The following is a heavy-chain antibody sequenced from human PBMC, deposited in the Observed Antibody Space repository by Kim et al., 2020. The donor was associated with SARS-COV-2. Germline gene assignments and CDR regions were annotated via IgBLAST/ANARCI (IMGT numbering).Heavy chain of an antibody. J-gene: IGHJ6*03. CDR2: IYYSGST. CDR3: ARGHFWSGYYMDV. D-gene: IGHD3-3*02. CDR1: GGSISSYY. V-gene: IGHV4-59*01. Sequence: SESLSLTCTVSGGSISSYYWSWIRQPPGKGLEWIGYIYYSGSTNYNPSLKSRVTISVDTSKNQFSLKLSSVTAADTAVYYCARGHFWSGYYMDVWGKGTTVTVSS.